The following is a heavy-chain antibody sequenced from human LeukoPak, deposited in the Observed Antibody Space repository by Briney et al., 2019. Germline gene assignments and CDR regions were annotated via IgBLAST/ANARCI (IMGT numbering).Heavy chain of an antibody. Sequence: GGSLRLSCAASGFTFSNYWINWVRQAPGKGLEWVSYISSSGSTIYYADSVKGRFTISRDNAKNSLYLQMNSLRAEDTAVYYCARDFSSSWYYYYYYMDVWGKGTTVTISS. CDR1: GFTFSNYW. CDR3: ARDFSSSWYYYYYYMDV. D-gene: IGHD6-13*01. CDR2: ISSSGSTI. V-gene: IGHV3-48*04. J-gene: IGHJ6*03.